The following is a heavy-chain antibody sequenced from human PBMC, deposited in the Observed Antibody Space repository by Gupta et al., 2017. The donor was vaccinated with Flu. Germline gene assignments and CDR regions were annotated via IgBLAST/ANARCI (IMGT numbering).Heavy chain of an antibody. D-gene: IGHD3-10*01. CDR3: ARGREDVLLWFGELSDGPDY. J-gene: IGHJ4*02. CDR2: ISSSSSYI. CDR1: S. V-gene: IGHV3-21*01. Sequence: SMNWVRQAPGKGLECVSSISSSSSYIYYADSVKGRFTISRDNAKNSLYLQMNSLRAEDTAVYYCARGREDVLLWFGELSDGPDYWGQGTLVT.